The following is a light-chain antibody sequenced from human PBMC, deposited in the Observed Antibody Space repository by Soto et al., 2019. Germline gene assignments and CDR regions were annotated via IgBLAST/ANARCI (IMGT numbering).Light chain of an antibody. V-gene: IGLV2-23*01. CDR2: EGH. CDR3: CSYAGSSTLV. J-gene: IGLJ2*01. CDR1: STSVGNYDL. Sequence: QSALTQPASASGSPGQSITITCTGTSTSVGNYDLVSWYQQHPGKVPKLIIYEGHTRPSGVSSRFSGSKSGNTASLTVSGLQSEDEADYYCCSYAGSSTLVFGGGTKLTVL.